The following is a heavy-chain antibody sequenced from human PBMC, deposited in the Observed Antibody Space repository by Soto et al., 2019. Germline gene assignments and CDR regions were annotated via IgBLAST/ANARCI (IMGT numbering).Heavy chain of an antibody. CDR1: GGSISSGSYY. CDR3: ARQPTTVTTVGAFDI. Sequence: PSETLSLTCTVSGGSISSGSYYWDWIRQPPGKGLEWIGSFYYSGSTYYNPSPKSRVTISVDTSKNQFSLKLSSVTATDTAVYYCARQPTTVTTVGAFDIWGQGTMVTVSS. CDR2: FYYSGST. J-gene: IGHJ3*02. D-gene: IGHD4-17*01. V-gene: IGHV4-39*01.